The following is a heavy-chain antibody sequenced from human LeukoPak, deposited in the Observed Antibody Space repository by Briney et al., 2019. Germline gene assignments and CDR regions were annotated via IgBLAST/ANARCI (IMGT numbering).Heavy chain of an antibody. CDR1: GYTFIGYY. J-gene: IGHJ4*02. D-gene: IGHD1-14*01. CDR3: ARTTTSHGDY. Sequence: ASVKVSCKASGYTFIGYYIHWVRQAPGQGLEWTGWINPNSGGTNYAQKFQGRVTLTRDTSTSTVYMELSELRSDDTAVYYCARTTTSHGDYWGQGTLVTVSS. CDR2: INPNSGGT. V-gene: IGHV1-2*02.